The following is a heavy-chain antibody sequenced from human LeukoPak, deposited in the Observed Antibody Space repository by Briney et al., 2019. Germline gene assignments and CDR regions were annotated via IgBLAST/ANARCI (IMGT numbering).Heavy chain of an antibody. CDR1: GFTFSDYY. J-gene: IGHJ3*02. V-gene: IGHV3-11*05. Sequence: GGSLRLSCAASGFTFSDYYMSWIRQAPGKGLEWDSYISSSSSYTNYADSVKGRFTISRDNAKNSLYLQMNSLRAEDTAVYYCARDTRDIVVVVARSDAFDIWGQGTMVTVSS. CDR2: ISSSSSYT. D-gene: IGHD2-15*01. CDR3: ARDTRDIVVVVARSDAFDI.